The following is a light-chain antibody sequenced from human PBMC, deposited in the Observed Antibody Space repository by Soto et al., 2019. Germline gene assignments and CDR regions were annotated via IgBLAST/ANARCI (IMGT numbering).Light chain of an antibody. J-gene: IGKJ1*01. CDR2: GAS. CDR1: QSVSNN. V-gene: IGKV3-15*01. CDR3: QQYYNWPRT. Sequence: EIVMTQSSATLSVSPGETATLSCRASQSVSNNVAWYQQKPGQAPRLLTYGASTRATGIPARFSGSGSGTEFTLTISSLQPEDFAVYYCQQYYNWPRTFGQGTKVDI.